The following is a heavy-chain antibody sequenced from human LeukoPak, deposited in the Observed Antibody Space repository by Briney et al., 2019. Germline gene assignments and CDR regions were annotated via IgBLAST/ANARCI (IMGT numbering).Heavy chain of an antibody. J-gene: IGHJ5*02. CDR3: ARRQRYSYGSKPGPNWFDP. V-gene: IGHV4-34*01. CDR1: GDSITGYY. D-gene: IGHD5-18*01. CDR2: INHSGST. Sequence: PSETLSLTCSVSGDSITGYYWSWIRQPPGKGLEWIGEINHSGSTNYNPSLKSRVTISVDTSKNQFSLKLSSVTAADTAVYYCARRQRYSYGSKPGPNWFDPWGQGTLVTVSS.